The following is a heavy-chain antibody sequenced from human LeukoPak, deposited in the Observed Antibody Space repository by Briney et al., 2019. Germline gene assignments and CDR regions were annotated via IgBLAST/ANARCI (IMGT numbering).Heavy chain of an antibody. CDR2: IYSGGST. D-gene: IGHD5-24*01. Sequence: GGSLRLSCAASGFTVSSNYMSWVRQAPGKGLEWVSVIYSGGSTYYADSVKGRFTISRDNSKNTLYLQMNSLRAEDTAVYYCARDLRMATISFDYWGQGTLVTVSS. CDR1: GFTVSSNY. CDR3: ARDLRMATISFDY. J-gene: IGHJ4*02. V-gene: IGHV3-53*01.